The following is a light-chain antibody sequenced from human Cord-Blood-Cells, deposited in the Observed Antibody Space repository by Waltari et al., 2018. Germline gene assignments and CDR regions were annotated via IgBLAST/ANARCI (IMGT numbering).Light chain of an antibody. V-gene: IGLV2-14*01. CDR2: DVS. CDR3: SSYTSSSTYV. CDR1: SSDVGGYNY. Sequence: QSALTQPASVSGSPGQSITISCTGTSSDVGGYNYVSWYQQHPGKAPKLMIYDVSNRPSGVSKCFSGSKSGNTASLTISGLQAEDEADYYCSSYTSSSTYVFGTGTKVTVL. J-gene: IGLJ1*01.